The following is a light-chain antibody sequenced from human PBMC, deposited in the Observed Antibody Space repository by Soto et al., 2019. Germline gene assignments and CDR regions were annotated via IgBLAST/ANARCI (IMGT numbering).Light chain of an antibody. CDR1: SSNIGAGYD. CDR3: QSYDRSLSGSV. CDR2: GNI. Sequence: QSVLTQPPSVSGAPGQRVSISCTGSSSNIGAGYDINWYQHLPGTAPKLLIYGNINRPSGVPDRFSGSKSGTSASLAITGLQAEDEADYYCQSYDRSLSGSVFGGGTQLTVL. J-gene: IGLJ2*01. V-gene: IGLV1-40*01.